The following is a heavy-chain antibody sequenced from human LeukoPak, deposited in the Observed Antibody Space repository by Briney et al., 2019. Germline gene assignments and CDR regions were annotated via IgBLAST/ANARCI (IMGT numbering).Heavy chain of an antibody. V-gene: IGHV4-39*01. CDR3: ARHGPFYGTAFYFDY. Sequence: SETLSLTCTVSGDSITSSNNYWGWIRQPPGKGLEWIASINYSGSTSYNPSLKSRVTMSVDTSKNQFSLKLNSVTAADTAVYYCARHGPFYGTAFYFDYWGQGTLVTVSS. CDR1: GDSITSSNNY. J-gene: IGHJ4*02. CDR2: INYSGST. D-gene: IGHD4-17*01.